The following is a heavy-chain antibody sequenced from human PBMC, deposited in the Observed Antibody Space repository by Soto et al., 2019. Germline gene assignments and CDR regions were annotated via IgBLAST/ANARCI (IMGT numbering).Heavy chain of an antibody. J-gene: IGHJ4*02. Sequence: GGSLILSCAASGFTFSSYAMSWVRQAPGKGLEWVSAISGSGGSTYYADSVKGRFTISRDNSKNTLYLQMNSLRAEDTAVYYCAKDLSEDIVVVPAAMRVSVYWGQGTLVTVSS. CDR1: GFTFSSYA. CDR3: AKDLSEDIVVVPAAMRVSVY. CDR2: ISGSGGST. D-gene: IGHD2-2*01. V-gene: IGHV3-23*01.